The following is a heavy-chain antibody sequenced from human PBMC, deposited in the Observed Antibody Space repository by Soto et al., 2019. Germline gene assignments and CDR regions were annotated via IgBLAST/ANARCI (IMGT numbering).Heavy chain of an antibody. D-gene: IGHD2-8*01. Sequence: GESQKISCKTSGYSFSNYWIGWVRQMPGKGLEWIGIIYPGGSDTRYSPSFQGQVTISAVKSISTAYLQWSSLKASDTAMYYCGRHPYGDYDIMDVWGQGTTVTVSS. V-gene: IGHV5-51*01. CDR2: IYPGGSDT. J-gene: IGHJ6*02. CDR3: GRHPYGDYDIMDV. CDR1: GYSFSNYW.